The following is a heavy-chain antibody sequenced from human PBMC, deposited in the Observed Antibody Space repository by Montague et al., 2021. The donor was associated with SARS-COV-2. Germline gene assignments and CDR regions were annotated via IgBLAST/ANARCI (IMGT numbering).Heavy chain of an antibody. CDR1: GGSISNYY. D-gene: IGHD2/OR15-2a*01. J-gene: IGHJ6*02. Sequence: SETLSLTCTVSGGSISNYYWSWIRQPPGKGLEWIGYISSSGSTNYNPSLKSRVTISVDTSKIQFSLRLSSVTSADTAVYYCARDDPSSRRLPMTKGDYYYGMAVWGQGTTVTVSS. CDR3: ARDDPSSRRLPMTKGDYYYGMAV. V-gene: IGHV4-59*01. CDR2: ISSSGST.